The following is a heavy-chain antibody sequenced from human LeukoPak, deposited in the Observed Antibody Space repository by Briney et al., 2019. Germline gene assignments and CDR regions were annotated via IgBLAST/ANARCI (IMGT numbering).Heavy chain of an antibody. J-gene: IGHJ4*02. Sequence: GGSLRLSCAASGFTFDDYAMHWVRQAPGKGLEWVSGISWNSGSMGYVDSVKGRFTISRDNAKNSLYLQMNSLRAEDTAVYHCATGRSCTTCYLPDYWGQGTLVTVSS. CDR3: ATGRSCTTCYLPDY. CDR1: GFTFDDYA. CDR2: ISWNSGSM. D-gene: IGHD2-2*01. V-gene: IGHV3-9*01.